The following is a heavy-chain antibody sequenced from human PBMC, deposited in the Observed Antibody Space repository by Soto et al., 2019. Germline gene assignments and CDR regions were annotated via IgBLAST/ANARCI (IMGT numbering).Heavy chain of an antibody. CDR1: GFTVSSNY. J-gene: IGHJ6*02. CDR3: ARGPDCTNGVCYYYYGMDV. Sequence: GGSLRLSCAASGFTVSSNYMSWVRQAPGKGLEWVSVIYSGGSTYYADSVKGRFTISRDNSKNTLYLQMNSLRAEDTAVYYCARGPDCTNGVCYYYYGMDVWGQRTKDTFSS. V-gene: IGHV3-53*01. D-gene: IGHD2-8*01. CDR2: IYSGGST.